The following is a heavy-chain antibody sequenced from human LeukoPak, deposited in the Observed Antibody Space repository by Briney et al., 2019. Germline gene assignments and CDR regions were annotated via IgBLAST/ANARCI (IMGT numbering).Heavy chain of an antibody. CDR2: INSDGSIT. J-gene: IGHJ4*02. V-gene: IGHV3-74*01. CDR3: ARDGGAH. Sequence: PGESLRLSCAASGFTFSSYWMHWVRQVPGKGLVWVSRINSDGSITNYADSVKGRLTISRDNSKDTVYLQINSLRVEDTAVYYCARDGGAHWGQGTLVTVSS. CDR1: GFTFSSYW. D-gene: IGHD3-16*01.